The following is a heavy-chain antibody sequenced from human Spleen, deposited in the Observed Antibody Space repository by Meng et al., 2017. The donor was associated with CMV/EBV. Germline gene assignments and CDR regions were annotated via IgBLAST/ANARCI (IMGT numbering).Heavy chain of an antibody. V-gene: IGHV4-59*01. CDR1: GGSISSYY. D-gene: IGHD1-26*01. J-gene: IGHJ6*02. CDR2: IYYSGST. CDR3: AREMGAGYGMDV. Sequence: SETLSLTCTVSGGSISSYYWSWIRQPPGKGLEWIGYIYYSGSTNYNPSLKSRVTISVDTSKNQFSLKLSSVTAADTAVYYCAREMGAGYGMDVWGQGTTVTVSS.